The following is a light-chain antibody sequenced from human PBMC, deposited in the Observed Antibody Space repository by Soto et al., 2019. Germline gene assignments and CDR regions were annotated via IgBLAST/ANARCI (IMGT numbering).Light chain of an antibody. Sequence: DIQMTQSPCTLSASVGDRATITCRASQSISSWLAWYHQKQGQAPQLLLYKASSLESGVPSRFSGSGSGTEFTLTISSLEPDDFATYYCQQYSSYLDTFGQGTKLEIK. CDR3: QQYSSYLDT. CDR1: QSISSW. V-gene: IGKV1-5*03. CDR2: KAS. J-gene: IGKJ2*01.